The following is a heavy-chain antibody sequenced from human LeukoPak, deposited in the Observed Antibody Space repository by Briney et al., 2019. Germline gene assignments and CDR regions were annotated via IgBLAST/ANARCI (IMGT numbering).Heavy chain of an antibody. D-gene: IGHD6-13*01. CDR3: AKRAEYSSSWYGCDY. CDR2: ISGSGGSK. V-gene: IGHV3-23*01. CDR1: GFTFSSYA. J-gene: IGHJ4*02. Sequence: GGSLRLSCAASGFTFSSYAMSWVRQAPGKGLEWVSAISGSGGSKYYADSVKGRFTISRDNSKNTLYLQMNSLRAEDTAVYYCAKRAEYSSSWYGCDYWGQGTLVTVSS.